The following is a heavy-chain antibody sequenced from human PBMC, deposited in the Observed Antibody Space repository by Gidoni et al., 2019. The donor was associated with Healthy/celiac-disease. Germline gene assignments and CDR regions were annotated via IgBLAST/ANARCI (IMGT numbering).Heavy chain of an antibody. V-gene: IGHV3-30-3*01. CDR1: GFTFSSYA. D-gene: IGHD5-12*01. Sequence: QVQLVESGGGVVQPGRSLRLSCAASGFTFSSYAMHWVRQAPGKGLEWVAVISYDGSNKYYADSVKGRFTISRDNSKNTLYLQMNSLRAEDTAVYYCARWSGYDYSGLDYWGQGTLVTVSS. J-gene: IGHJ4*02. CDR3: ARWSGYDYSGLDY. CDR2: ISYDGSNK.